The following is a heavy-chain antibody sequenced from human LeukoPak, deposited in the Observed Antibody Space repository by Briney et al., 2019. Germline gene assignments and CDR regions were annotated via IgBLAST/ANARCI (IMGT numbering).Heavy chain of an antibody. V-gene: IGHV4-34*01. J-gene: IGHJ2*01. Sequence: SETPSLTCAVYGGSFSGYYWSWIRQPPGKGLEWIGEINHSGSTNYNPSLKSRVTISVDTSKNQFSLKLSSVTAADTAVYYCARRKRWLQNRYWYFDLWGRGTLVTVSS. CDR1: GGSFSGYY. D-gene: IGHD5-24*01. CDR2: INHSGST. CDR3: ARRKRWLQNRYWYFDL.